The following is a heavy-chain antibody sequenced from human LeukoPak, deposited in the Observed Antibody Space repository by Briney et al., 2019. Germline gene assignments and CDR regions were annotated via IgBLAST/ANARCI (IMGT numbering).Heavy chain of an antibody. Sequence: QPGGSLRLSCTASGFALSSYNMNWVRQAPGKGMEWLSYISTSSSVIYQADSVKSRFSISRDNAKNSLYLQMNSLRDEDSAVYYCARELRRVGAMIDYWGQGTLVTVSS. CDR1: GFALSSYN. J-gene: IGHJ4*02. CDR2: ISTSSSVI. CDR3: ARELRRVGAMIDY. V-gene: IGHV3-48*02. D-gene: IGHD1-26*01.